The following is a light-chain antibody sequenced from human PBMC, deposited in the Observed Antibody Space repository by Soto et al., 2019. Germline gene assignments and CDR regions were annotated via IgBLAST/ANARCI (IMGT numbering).Light chain of an antibody. Sequence: EIVLTQSPTTLSLSPGERATLSCRASESISTYLGWYQQKPGQAPRPLIYDASNRATGIPTRFSGSGSGTDFTLTISSLDPEDSPVYFCQQRSSGVTFGQGTRLEIK. V-gene: IGKV3-11*01. CDR3: QQRSSGVT. J-gene: IGKJ5*01. CDR2: DAS. CDR1: ESISTY.